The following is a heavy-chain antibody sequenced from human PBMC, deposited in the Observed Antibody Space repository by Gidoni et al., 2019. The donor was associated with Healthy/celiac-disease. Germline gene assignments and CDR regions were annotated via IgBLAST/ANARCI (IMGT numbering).Heavy chain of an antibody. V-gene: IGHV1-69*01. D-gene: IGHD6-19*01. CDR3: ARAIRAYSSGWTHYYGMDV. J-gene: IGHJ6*02. CDR1: VGTFSSYA. Sequence: QVQLLQSGAEVKKPGSSVQVSCKTCVGTFSSYALCWVRQAPGQGFEWMGVIIHILCTANYEQKFQGRVTITADESTSTAYMELSSLRSEDTAVYYCARAIRAYSSGWTHYYGMDVWGQGTTVTVSS. CDR2: IIHILCTA.